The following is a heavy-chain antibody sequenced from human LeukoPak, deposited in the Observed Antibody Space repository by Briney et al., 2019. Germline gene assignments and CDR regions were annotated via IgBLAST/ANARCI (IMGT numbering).Heavy chain of an antibody. CDR3: ARGPGRSGNGMDV. V-gene: IGHV2-70*11. Sequence: SGPTLVNPTQSLTLTCTFSGFSLSTSAMCVSWIRQPPGKALEWLARIDWNDDKDYSTSLKTRLTISKDTSKNPVVLTMTNMDPVDTATYYGARGPGRSGNGMDVWGQGTTVTVSS. CDR1: GFSLSTSAMC. D-gene: IGHD3-10*01. J-gene: IGHJ6*02. CDR2: IDWNDDK.